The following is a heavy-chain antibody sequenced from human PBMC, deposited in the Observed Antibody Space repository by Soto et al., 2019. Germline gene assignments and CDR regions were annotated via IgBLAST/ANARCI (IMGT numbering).Heavy chain of an antibody. CDR2: IYGSGRGI. D-gene: IGHD2-21*01. Sequence: PGGSLRLSCTASGLPHSSFAMMWVRQAPGKGLECVSGIYGSGRGIEYADSVKGRFTISRDNSKNTVYLQMTDLRADDTAVYYCAKDAVYNVGLWLMDHWGQGTQVTVSS. V-gene: IGHV3-23*05. CDR1: GLPHSSFA. J-gene: IGHJ4*02. CDR3: AKDAVYNVGLWLMDH.